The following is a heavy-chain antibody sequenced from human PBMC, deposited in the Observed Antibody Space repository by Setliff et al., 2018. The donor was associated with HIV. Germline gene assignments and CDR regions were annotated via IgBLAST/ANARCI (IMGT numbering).Heavy chain of an antibody. CDR2: FDPEDGET. Sequence: ASVKVSCNVSGYSVTEFPMHWVRQAPGKGLEWMGGFDPEDGETIHAQNFQGRVAMTEDTSTDTAYLELSGLRSEDTAVYYCTTGVRVFRYTSGWTPYSFFDSWGQGTLVTVSS. D-gene: IGHD6-25*01. CDR3: TTGVRVFRYTSGWTPYSFFDS. CDR1: GYSVTEFP. V-gene: IGHV1-24*01. J-gene: IGHJ4*02.